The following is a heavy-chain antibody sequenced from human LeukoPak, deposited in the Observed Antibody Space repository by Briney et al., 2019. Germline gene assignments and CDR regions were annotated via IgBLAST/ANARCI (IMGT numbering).Heavy chain of an antibody. D-gene: IGHD2-2*01. CDR3: ARHKEDIVVVPAAMPFNYYYGMDV. J-gene: IGHJ6*02. CDR1: GYSFTSYW. CDR2: IYPGDSDT. Sequence: GESLKISCKGSGYSFTSYWIGWVRQMPGEGLELMGVIYPGDSDTSYSLSFHGQATFSADKTISAAFLQWSSMKASDTAMYYCARHKEDIVVVPAAMPFNYYYGMDVWGQGTTVTVSS. V-gene: IGHV5-51*01.